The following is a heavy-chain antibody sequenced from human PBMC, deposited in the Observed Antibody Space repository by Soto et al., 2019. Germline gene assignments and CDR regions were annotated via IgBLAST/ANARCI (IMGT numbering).Heavy chain of an antibody. Sequence: PSETLSLTCTVSGSSISSYYWSWIRQPAGKGLEWIGRVYTSGSTNYNPSLRSRGTMSVGTTKNQFSQKLRSVTAADTAVYYSGRVPGRKCLTGMYNWFNPWGQGTLATFSA. V-gene: IGHV4-4*07. CDR3: GRVPGRKCLTGMYNWFNP. CDR1: GSSISSYY. D-gene: IGHD3-16*01. J-gene: IGHJ5*02. CDR2: VYTSGST.